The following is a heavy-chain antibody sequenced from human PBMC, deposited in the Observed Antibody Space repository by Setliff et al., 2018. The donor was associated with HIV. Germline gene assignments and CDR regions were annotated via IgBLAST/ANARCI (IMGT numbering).Heavy chain of an antibody. V-gene: IGHV4-39*01. D-gene: IGHD1-1*01. Sequence: SETLSLTCTVSGGSISTSRYYWGWIRQPHGKGLEWIGSINYRGNTYYNPSLKSRASISADTSKNQITLKLRSVTDADTAVYYCSSLDGAEIPYTYYYYMDVWGKGTAVTVS. CDR1: GGSISTSRYY. CDR3: SSLDGAEIPYTYYYYMDV. J-gene: IGHJ6*03. CDR2: INYRGNT.